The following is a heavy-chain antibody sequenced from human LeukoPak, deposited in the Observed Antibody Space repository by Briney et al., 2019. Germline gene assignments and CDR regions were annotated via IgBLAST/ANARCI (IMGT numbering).Heavy chain of an antibody. CDR3: AKGRRYFYDSSGYYR. J-gene: IGHJ4*02. CDR2: ISWNSGSI. CDR1: GFTFDDYA. Sequence: QAGGSLRLSCAASGFTFDDYAMHWVRQAPGKGLEWVSGISWNSGSIGYADSVKGRFTISRDNAKNSLYLQMNSLRAEDTALYYCAKGRRYFYDSSGYYRWGQGTLVTVSS. D-gene: IGHD3-22*01. V-gene: IGHV3-9*01.